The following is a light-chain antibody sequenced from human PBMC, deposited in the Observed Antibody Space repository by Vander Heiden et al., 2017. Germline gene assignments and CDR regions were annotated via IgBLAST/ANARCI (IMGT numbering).Light chain of an antibody. V-gene: IGLV1-40*01. Sequence: QSVLTQPPSVSGAPGQRVTISCTGSSSNIGAGYDVHWYQQLPGTAPNLLLFGNSIRPSGVPDRFSGSKSGTSASLAITGLQAEDEADYYCQSYDSSRSGWVFGGGTKLTVL. CDR3: QSYDSSRSGWV. CDR1: SSNIGAGYD. CDR2: GNS. J-gene: IGLJ3*02.